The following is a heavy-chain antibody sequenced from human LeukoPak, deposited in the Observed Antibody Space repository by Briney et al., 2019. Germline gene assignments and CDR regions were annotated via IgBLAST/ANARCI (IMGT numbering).Heavy chain of an antibody. V-gene: IGHV3-7*01. CDR2: IKQDGSEK. CDR1: GFTFSSYW. J-gene: IGHJ4*02. D-gene: IGHD2-2*01. CDR3: ARDLLYGRVPAAIGEY. Sequence: GWSLRLSCAASGFTFSSYWMSWVRQAPGKGLQRVANIKQDGSEKYYVDSVKGRFTISRDNAKNSLYLQMNSLRAEDTAVYYCARDLLYGRVPAAIGEYWGQGTLVTVSS.